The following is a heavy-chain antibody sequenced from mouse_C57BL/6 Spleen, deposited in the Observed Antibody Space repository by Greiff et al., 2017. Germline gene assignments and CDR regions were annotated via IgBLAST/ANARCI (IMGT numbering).Heavy chain of an antibody. CDR3: AINWDGYFDV. CDR2: IYPGDGDT. CDR1: GYAFSSSW. J-gene: IGHJ1*03. Sequence: ESGPELVKPGASVKISCKASGYAFSSSWMNWVKQRPGKGLEWIGRIYPGDGDTNYNGKFKGKATLTADKSSSTAYMQLSSLTSEDSAVYFCAINWDGYFDVWGTGTTVTVSS. V-gene: IGHV1-82*01. D-gene: IGHD4-1*01.